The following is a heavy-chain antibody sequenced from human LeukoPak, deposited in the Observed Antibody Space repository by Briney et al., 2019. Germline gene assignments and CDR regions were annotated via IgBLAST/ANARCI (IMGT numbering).Heavy chain of an antibody. Sequence: SGGSLRLSCAVSGFSLSKYAMSWVRQAPGKGLVWVSLIIASSGSTVYADSVKGRFTISRDNSKNTLYLQMNSLRAEDTAVYYCAKGAYDYVEIGYFDHWGQGTLVTVSS. CDR2: IIASSGST. CDR3: AKGAYDYVEIGYFDH. D-gene: IGHD5-12*01. V-gene: IGHV3-23*01. CDR1: GFSLSKYA. J-gene: IGHJ4*02.